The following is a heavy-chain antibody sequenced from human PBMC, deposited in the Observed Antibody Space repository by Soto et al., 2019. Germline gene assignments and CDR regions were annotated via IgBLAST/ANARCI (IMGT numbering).Heavy chain of an antibody. Sequence: ASVKVSCKASGYTFTRDGISWVRQAPGQGLEWMGWISAYNGNTNYAQKLQGRVTMTTDTSTSTAYMELRSLRSDDTAVYYCASTILTGYSIWYFDYWGQGTLVTVSS. CDR3: ASTILTGYSIWYFDY. J-gene: IGHJ4*02. V-gene: IGHV1-18*01. D-gene: IGHD3-9*01. CDR1: GYTFTRDG. CDR2: ISAYNGNT.